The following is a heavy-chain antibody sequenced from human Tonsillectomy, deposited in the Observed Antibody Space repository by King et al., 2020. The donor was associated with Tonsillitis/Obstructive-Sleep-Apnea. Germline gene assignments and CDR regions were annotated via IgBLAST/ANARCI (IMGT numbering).Heavy chain of an antibody. Sequence: VQLVESGGGVVQPGRSLRLSCAASGFTFSNYAMHWVRQAPGKGLEWVAVISYDGSNKYYADSVKGRFTISRDNSKNTLSLQMNSLRAEDTAVYYCAREVWRGYYFYYWGQGTLVTVSS. D-gene: IGHD2-21*01. V-gene: IGHV3-30*04. J-gene: IGHJ4*02. CDR2: ISYDGSNK. CDR3: AREVWRGYYFYY. CDR1: GFTFSNYA.